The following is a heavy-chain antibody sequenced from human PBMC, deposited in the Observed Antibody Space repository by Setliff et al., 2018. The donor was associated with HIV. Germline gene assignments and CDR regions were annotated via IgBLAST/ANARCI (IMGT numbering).Heavy chain of an antibody. V-gene: IGHV4-38-2*01. Sequence: PSETLSLTCAVSGSSISNGYYWGWIRQPPGKGLEWIGSIYHSGSTYYNPSLKSRVTISVDTSKNQFSLKLSSVTAADTAVYHCARRNSGWYDAFDIWGQGTTVTVSS. CDR3: ARRNSGWYDAFDI. CDR1: GSSISNGYY. J-gene: IGHJ3*02. D-gene: IGHD6-19*01. CDR2: IYHSGST.